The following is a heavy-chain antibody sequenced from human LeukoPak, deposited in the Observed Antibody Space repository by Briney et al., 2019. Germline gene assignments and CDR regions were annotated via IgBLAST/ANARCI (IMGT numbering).Heavy chain of an antibody. Sequence: GGSLRLSCAASGFTFISFRMNWVRQAPGKGLEWVSSISSSSSYIYYADSVKGRFTISRDNAKNSLYLQMNSLRAEDTAVYYCARAPIAAAGTGYYYRDVWGKGTTVTVSS. V-gene: IGHV3-21*01. J-gene: IGHJ6*03. D-gene: IGHD6-13*01. CDR2: ISSSSSYI. CDR3: ARAPIAAAGTGYYYRDV. CDR1: GFTFISFR.